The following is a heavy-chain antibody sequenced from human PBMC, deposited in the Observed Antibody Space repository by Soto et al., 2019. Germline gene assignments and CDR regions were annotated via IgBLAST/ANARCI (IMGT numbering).Heavy chain of an antibody. J-gene: IGHJ4*02. CDR2: IYYSGST. V-gene: IGHV4-59*08. CDR3: ARLGYYDSSGYYVGY. CDR1: GGSISSYY. D-gene: IGHD3-22*01. Sequence: SETLSLTCTVSGGSISSYYWSWIRQPPGKGLEWIGYIYYSGSTNYNPSLKSRVTISVDTSKNQFSLKPSSVTAADTAVYYCARLGYYDSSGYYVGYWGQGTLVTVSS.